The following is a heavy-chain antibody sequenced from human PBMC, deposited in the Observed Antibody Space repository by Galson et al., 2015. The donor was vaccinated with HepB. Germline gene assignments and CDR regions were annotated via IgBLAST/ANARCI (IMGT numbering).Heavy chain of an antibody. CDR3: TTQEGVWFRELFASEFDY. V-gene: IGHV3-15*01. Sequence: SLRLSCAASGFTFSNARMSWVRQAPGKGLEWVGRIKSKTDGGTTDYAAPVKGRFTISRDDSKNTLYLQMNSLKTEDTAVYYCTTQEGVWFRELFASEFDYWGQGTLVTVSS. CDR1: GFTFSNAR. J-gene: IGHJ4*02. CDR2: IKSKTDGGTT. D-gene: IGHD3-10*01.